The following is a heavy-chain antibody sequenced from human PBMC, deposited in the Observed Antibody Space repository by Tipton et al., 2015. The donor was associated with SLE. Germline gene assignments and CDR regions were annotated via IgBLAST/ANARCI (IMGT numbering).Heavy chain of an antibody. CDR3: AKARYSSGWLVDY. CDR2: IWYDGNNK. CDR1: GFTFSDYG. V-gene: IGHV3-33*06. Sequence: SGFTFSDYGMHWVRQAPGKGLEWVAVIWYDGNNKYYADSVKGRFTISRDNSKNTLFLQMNSLRAEDTAVYYCAKARYSSGWLVDYWGQGTLVTVSS. J-gene: IGHJ4*02. D-gene: IGHD6-19*01.